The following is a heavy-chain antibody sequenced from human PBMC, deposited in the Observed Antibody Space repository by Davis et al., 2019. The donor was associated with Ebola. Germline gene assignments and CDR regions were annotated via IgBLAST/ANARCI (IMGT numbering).Heavy chain of an antibody. CDR1: GGSISSTSYY. CDR3: ARLRVAAGREGWFDP. V-gene: IGHV4-39*01. J-gene: IGHJ5*02. Sequence: MPSETLSLTCTVSGGSISSTSYYWGWIRQPPGKGLEWIGSIYYSGNTYYNPSLKSRVTISVDTSKNQFSLKLSSVTAADTAVYYCARLRVAAGREGWFDPWGQGTLVTVSS. CDR2: IYYSGNT. D-gene: IGHD2-8*02.